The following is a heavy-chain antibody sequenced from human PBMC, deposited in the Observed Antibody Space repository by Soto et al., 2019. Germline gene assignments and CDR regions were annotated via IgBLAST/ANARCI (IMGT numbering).Heavy chain of an antibody. CDR1: GYTFTTYA. Sequence: ASVKVSCKASGYTFTTYATHWVRQAPGQRLGWMGWINAGNGNTKYSQKFQGRVSITRDTSASTVYMELSSLRSEDTAVYYCARTPLETYYFDHWGQGTLVTVSS. J-gene: IGHJ4*02. CDR3: ARTPLETYYFDH. V-gene: IGHV1-3*01. CDR2: INAGNGNT.